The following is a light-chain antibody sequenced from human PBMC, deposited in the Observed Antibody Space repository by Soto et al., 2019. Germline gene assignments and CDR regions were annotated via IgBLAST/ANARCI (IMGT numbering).Light chain of an antibody. Sequence: QSLLTQPPSASGTPGQTVNISCSGSTFYNGKTFVYWYQHFPGTAPKLLIYRNNLRPSGVPDRFSASKSGTSTSLAISGLRSEDEADYYCASWDNNLSGYVSGTGTKLTVL. J-gene: IGLJ1*01. V-gene: IGLV1-47*01. CDR3: ASWDNNLSGYV. CDR1: TFYNGKTF. CDR2: RNN.